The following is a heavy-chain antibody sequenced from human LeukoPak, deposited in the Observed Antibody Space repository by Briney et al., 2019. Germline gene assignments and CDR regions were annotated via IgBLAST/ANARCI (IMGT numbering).Heavy chain of an antibody. J-gene: IGHJ4*02. V-gene: IGHV3-7*01. CDR1: GFTFSSYW. CDR2: IKQDGSEK. D-gene: IGHD5-18*01. Sequence: GGSLRLSCAASGFTFSSYWMSWVRQAPGKGLEWVANIKQDGSEKYYVDSVKGRFTISRDNSKDTLYLQMNSLRAEDTAVYYCARGSGYSYGFTGRERTKSRLDYWGQGTLVTVSS. CDR3: ARGSGYSYGFTGRERTKSRLDY.